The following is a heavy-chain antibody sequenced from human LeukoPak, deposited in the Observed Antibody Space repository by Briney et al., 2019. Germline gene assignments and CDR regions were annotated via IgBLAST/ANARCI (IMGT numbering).Heavy chain of an antibody. CDR2: INPNSGGT. CDR1: GYTFTGYY. Sequence: ASVKVSCKASGYTFTGYYMHWVRQAPGQGLEWMGWINPNSGGTNYAQKFQGRVTMTRDTSISTAYMELSSLRSDDTAVYFCARDMVGATPFDYWGQGTLVTVSS. V-gene: IGHV1-2*02. D-gene: IGHD1-26*01. CDR3: ARDMVGATPFDY. J-gene: IGHJ4*02.